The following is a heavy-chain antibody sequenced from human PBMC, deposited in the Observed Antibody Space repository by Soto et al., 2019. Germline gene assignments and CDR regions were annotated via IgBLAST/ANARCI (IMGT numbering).Heavy chain of an antibody. Sequence: QVQLQESGPGLVKPSETLSLTCTVSGGSVSSGPYYWSWIRQPPGKGLEWIGYIYYSGSTKYNPSLKRRVTISADTSKNQFSLKLTSVTAADTAVYYCARDLDCSGGRCHIYWGQGTLVTVSS. CDR3: ARDLDCSGGRCHIY. CDR1: GGSVSSGPYY. CDR2: IYYSGST. V-gene: IGHV4-61*01. D-gene: IGHD2-15*01. J-gene: IGHJ4*02.